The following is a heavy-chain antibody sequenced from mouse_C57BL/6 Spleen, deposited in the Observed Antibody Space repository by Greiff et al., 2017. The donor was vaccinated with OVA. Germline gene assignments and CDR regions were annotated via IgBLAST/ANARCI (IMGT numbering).Heavy chain of an antibody. Sequence: QVQLKESGPGLVQPSQSLSITCTVSGFSLTIYGVHWVRQSPGKGLEWLGVIWSGGSTDYNAAFISRLSIRKDNSKSQVFFKMNSLQADDTAIYYCARNPPYGSSYARDYWGQGTSVTVSS. V-gene: IGHV2-2*01. J-gene: IGHJ4*01. CDR3: ARNPPYGSSYARDY. CDR2: IWSGGST. D-gene: IGHD1-1*01. CDR1: GFSLTIYG.